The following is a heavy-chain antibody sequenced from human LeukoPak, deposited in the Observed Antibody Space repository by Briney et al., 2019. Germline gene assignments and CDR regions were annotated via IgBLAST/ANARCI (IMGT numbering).Heavy chain of an antibody. V-gene: IGHV3-48*02. J-gene: IGHJ4*02. CDR1: GFTFSSYS. CDR3: ARTRPSFTVIVVVPLDY. CDR2: ISSSSSTI. Sequence: PGGSLRLSCAASGFTFSSYSMNCVRQAPGKGLEWVSYISSSSSTIYYADSVKGRFTISRDNAKNSLYLQMNSLRDEDTAVCYCARTRPSFTVIVVVPLDYWGQGTLVTVSS. D-gene: IGHD3-22*01.